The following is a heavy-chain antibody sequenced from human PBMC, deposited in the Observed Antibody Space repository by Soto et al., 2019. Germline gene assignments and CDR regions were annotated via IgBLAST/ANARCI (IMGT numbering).Heavy chain of an antibody. J-gene: IGHJ4*02. CDR3: ARDLTQPSRTYYFDY. CDR1: GYTFTSYA. Sequence: ASVKVSCKASGYTFTSYAMHWVRQAPGQRLEWMGWINAGNGNTKYSQKFQGRVTITRDTSASTAYMELSSLRSEDTAVYYCARDLTQPSRTYYFDYWGRGTLVTVSS. V-gene: IGHV1-3*01. D-gene: IGHD1-1*01. CDR2: INAGNGNT.